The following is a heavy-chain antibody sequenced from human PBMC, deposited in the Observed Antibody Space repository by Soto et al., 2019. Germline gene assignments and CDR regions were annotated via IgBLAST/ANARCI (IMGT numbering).Heavy chain of an antibody. CDR1: GFTFSSDW. CDR3: ARRMAYCISTSCYGDAFDI. D-gene: IGHD2-2*01. Sequence: QPGGSLRLSCAASGFTFSSDWMSWVRQAPGKGLEWVANIKQDGSEKYYVDSVKGRFTISRDNAKNSLYLQMNSLRAEDTAVYYCARRMAYCISTSCYGDAFDIWGQGTMVTVSS. V-gene: IGHV3-7*01. CDR2: IKQDGSEK. J-gene: IGHJ3*02.